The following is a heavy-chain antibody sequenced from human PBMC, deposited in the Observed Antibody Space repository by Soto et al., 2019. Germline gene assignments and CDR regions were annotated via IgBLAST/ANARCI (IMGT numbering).Heavy chain of an antibody. Sequence: GESLKISCKTSGYRFSSYWIGWVRQMPGKGLEWMGIIWPGDSDTRYSPSFQGQVTISADKSISTAYLQWSSLKASDTAIYYCAKRSSHTTSSSFDYWGQGTLVTVSS. D-gene: IGHD6-6*01. CDR2: IWPGDSDT. CDR1: GYRFSSYW. J-gene: IGHJ4*02. V-gene: IGHV5-51*01. CDR3: AKRSSHTTSSSFDY.